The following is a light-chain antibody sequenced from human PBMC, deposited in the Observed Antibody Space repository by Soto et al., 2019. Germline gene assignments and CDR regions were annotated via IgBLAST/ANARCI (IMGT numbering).Light chain of an antibody. J-gene: IGKJ5*01. CDR1: QSVDSY. V-gene: IGKV3D-15*01. CDR3: QQHYQWPIT. Sequence: EIVLTQSQGTLSLSPLERATLXSRASQSVDSYLVWYQQKPGQAPRLLIFGASSRATGIPARFSGSGSGTDFTLTINSLQSEDFAVYYCQQHYQWPITFGQGTRLEIK. CDR2: GAS.